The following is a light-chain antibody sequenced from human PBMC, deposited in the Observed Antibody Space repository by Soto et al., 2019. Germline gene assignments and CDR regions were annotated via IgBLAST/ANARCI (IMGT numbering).Light chain of an antibody. V-gene: IGKV3-20*01. J-gene: IGKJ1*01. CDR1: QSFNSIY. CDR3: QQYGSIPWT. Sequence: EIVLTQSPGTLSLSPGERATLSCRASQSFNSIYLAWYQQKPGQAPRLLIYGASSRATGIPDRFSGSGSGTDFTLTISRLEPEDFAVYYCQQYGSIPWTFGQGTKVEIK. CDR2: GAS.